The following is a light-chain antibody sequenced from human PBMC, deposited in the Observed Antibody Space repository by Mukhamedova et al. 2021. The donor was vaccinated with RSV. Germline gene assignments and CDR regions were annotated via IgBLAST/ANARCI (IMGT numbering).Light chain of an antibody. Sequence: WYQRRVHGKAPKLLIYDASNLETGVPSRFSGSGSGTDFTFTISSLQPEDIATYYCQQYDKTITFGQGTRLEIK. CDR2: DAS. CDR3: QQYDKTIT. V-gene: IGKV1-33*01. J-gene: IGKJ5*01.